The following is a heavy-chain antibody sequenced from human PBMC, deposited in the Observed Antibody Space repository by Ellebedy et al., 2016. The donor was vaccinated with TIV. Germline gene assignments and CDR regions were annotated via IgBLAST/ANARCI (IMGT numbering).Heavy chain of an antibody. CDR3: ARGQRWPPSGYFDY. J-gene: IGHJ4*02. CDR1: GFTFSTYS. D-gene: IGHD5-24*01. V-gene: IGHV3-48*02. CDR2: ISSTSGSV. Sequence: GESLKISCTASGFTFSTYSMNWVRQAPGKGLEWVAYISSTSGSVYYADSVKGRFTISRDTAKNSLYLQMSSLRDEDTVVYYCARGQRWPPSGYFDYWGQGTLVTVSS.